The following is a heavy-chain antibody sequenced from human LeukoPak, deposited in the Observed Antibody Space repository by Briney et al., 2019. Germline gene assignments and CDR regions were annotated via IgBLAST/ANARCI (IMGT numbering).Heavy chain of an antibody. Sequence: GGSLRLSFAASEFIFNDYAMHWVRQAPGKGLEWVSGISWNSGSIGYADSVKGRFTISRDNAKNSLYLQMNSLRAEDTALYYCAKDKDFEWLRYYFDYWGRGTLVTVSS. D-gene: IGHD5-12*01. CDR2: ISWNSGSI. J-gene: IGHJ4*02. V-gene: IGHV3-9*01. CDR1: EFIFNDYA. CDR3: AKDKDFEWLRYYFDY.